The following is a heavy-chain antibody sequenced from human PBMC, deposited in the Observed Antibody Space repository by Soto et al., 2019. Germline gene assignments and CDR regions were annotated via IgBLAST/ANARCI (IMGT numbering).Heavy chain of an antibody. V-gene: IGHV3-7*03. CDR3: TTLSWDASDWH. D-gene: IGHD6-19*01. CDR2: INHDGSDK. J-gene: IGHJ4*02. CDR1: GFTFNSYW. Sequence: GGSLSLSCVTSGFTFNSYWMSWVRQTPGQGLECVARINHDGSDKNYVDSVKGRFTISRDNAKNSLFLQMNSLRADDTAVYYCTTLSWDASDWHWGLGALVTVS.